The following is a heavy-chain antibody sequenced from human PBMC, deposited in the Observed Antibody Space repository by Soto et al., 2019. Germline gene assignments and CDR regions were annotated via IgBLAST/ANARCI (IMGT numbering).Heavy chain of an antibody. Sequence: GGSLRLSCTASGFTFSSSAMTWVRQAPGKGLEWVSAISGGDGSPSYADSVKGRFTISRDNSKNTLYLHMNSLRADDTAAYYCAKWHFYNYDSLAFSGFDCWGQGTQVTGSS. V-gene: IGHV3-23*01. CDR3: AKWHFYNYDSLAFSGFDC. D-gene: IGHD3-16*01. CDR2: ISGGDGSP. J-gene: IGHJ4*02. CDR1: GFTFSSSA.